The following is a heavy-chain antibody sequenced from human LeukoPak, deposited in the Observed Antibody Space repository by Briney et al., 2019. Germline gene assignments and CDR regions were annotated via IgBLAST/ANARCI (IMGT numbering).Heavy chain of an antibody. CDR2: ISGSGGST. Sequence: GGSLRLSCAASGFTFSSYPMSWVRQAPGKGVEWVSAISGSGGSTYYADSVKGRFTISRGNSKNTLYLQMNSLRAEDTAVYYCAKASVPDIINWFDPWGQGTLVTVSS. CDR1: GFTFSSYP. V-gene: IGHV3-23*01. D-gene: IGHD2-15*01. CDR3: AKASVPDIINWFDP. J-gene: IGHJ5*02.